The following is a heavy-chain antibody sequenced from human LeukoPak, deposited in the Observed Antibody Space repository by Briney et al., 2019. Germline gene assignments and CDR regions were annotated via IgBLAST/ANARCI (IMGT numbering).Heavy chain of an antibody. V-gene: IGHV3-74*01. CDR3: AGDLGWDYVFDI. J-gene: IGHJ3*02. CDR2: INSDGSST. CDR1: GFTFSRYW. D-gene: IGHD3-16*01. Sequence: GGSLRLSCAASGFTFSRYWMHWVRQAPGKGLVWVSRINSDGSSTSYADSVKGRFTISRDNAKNTLYLQINSLRAEDTAVYYCAGDLGWDYVFDIWGQGTMVTVSS.